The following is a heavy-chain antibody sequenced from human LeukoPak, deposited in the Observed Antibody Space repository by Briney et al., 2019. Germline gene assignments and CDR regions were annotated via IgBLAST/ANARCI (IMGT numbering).Heavy chain of an antibody. CDR2: IYYSGST. V-gene: IGHV4-59*08. CDR3: ARQELLGYCSGGSCYSPWFDP. D-gene: IGHD2-15*01. CDR1: GGSISSYY. Sequence: SETLSHTCTVSGGSISSYYWSWIRQPPGKGLEWIGYIYYSGSTNYNPSLKSRVTISVDTSKNQFSLKLSSVTAADTALYYCARQELLGYCSGGSCYSPWFDPWGQGTLVTVSS. J-gene: IGHJ5*02.